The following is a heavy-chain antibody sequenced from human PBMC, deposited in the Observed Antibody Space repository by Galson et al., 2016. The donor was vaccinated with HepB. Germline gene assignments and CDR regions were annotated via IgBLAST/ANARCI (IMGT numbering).Heavy chain of an antibody. CDR3: VRDTWKWGYNYASDASDI. Sequence: SLRLSCAASGSTSTTYWMTWIRQAPGKGLEWVANIKQDGSEKYYVDTVKGRFTISRDNAKNSLHLQMNSLRAEDTAVYFCVRDTWKWGYNYASDASDIWGRGTMVTVSS. J-gene: IGHJ3*02. CDR2: IKQDGSEK. CDR1: GSTSTTYW. D-gene: IGHD5-18*01. V-gene: IGHV3-7*03.